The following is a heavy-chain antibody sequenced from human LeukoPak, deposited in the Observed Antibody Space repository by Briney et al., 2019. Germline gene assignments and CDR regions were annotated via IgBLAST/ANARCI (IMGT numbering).Heavy chain of an antibody. CDR2: ISGSGGST. J-gene: IGHJ6*02. CDR1: GFTFSSYA. D-gene: IGHD3-10*01. V-gene: IGHV3-23*01. CDR3: AKESGSGSYYTYYYYYGMDV. Sequence: PGGSLRLSCAASGFTFSSYAMSWVRQAPGKGLEWVSAISGSGGSTYYADSVKGRFTISRDNSKNTLYLQMNSLRAEDTAVYYCAKESGSGSYYTYYYYYGMDVWGQGTLVTVSS.